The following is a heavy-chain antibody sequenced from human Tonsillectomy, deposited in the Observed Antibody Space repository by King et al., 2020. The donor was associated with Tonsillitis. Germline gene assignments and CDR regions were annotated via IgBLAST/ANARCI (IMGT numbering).Heavy chain of an antibody. CDR1: GGSLSSGGYY. J-gene: IGHJ3*02. CDR2: IYSSGST. CDR3: AGGDYGDYEEPAFDI. D-gene: IGHD4-17*01. V-gene: IGHV4-31*03. Sequence: PLQESGPGLVKPSQTLSLICSVSGGSLSSGGYYWTWIRQRAERGLEWIGHIYSSGSTYYNPSLKGRVSISEDTSKNQFSLSLSSVTAADTAVYYCAGGDYGDYEEPAFDIWGQGTMVTVSS.